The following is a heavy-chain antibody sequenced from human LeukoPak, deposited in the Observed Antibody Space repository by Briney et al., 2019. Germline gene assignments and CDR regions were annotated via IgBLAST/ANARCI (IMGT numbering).Heavy chain of an antibody. CDR3: ARGRYSYGYWVGFFDY. Sequence: AASVKVSCKASGYTFTGYYMHWVRQAPGQGLEWMGWINPNSGGTNYAQKFQGRVTMTRDTSISTAYMELSKLRSDDTAVYHCARGRYSYGYWVGFFDYWGQGTLVTVSS. CDR2: INPNSGGT. CDR1: GYTFTGYY. D-gene: IGHD5-18*01. V-gene: IGHV1-2*02. J-gene: IGHJ4*02.